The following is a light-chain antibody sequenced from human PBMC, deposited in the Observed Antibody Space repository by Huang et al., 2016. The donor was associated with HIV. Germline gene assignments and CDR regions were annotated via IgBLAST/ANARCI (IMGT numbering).Light chain of an antibody. Sequence: DIVMTQSPDTLAVSLGERAAINCKSSQNILYQSNNKNFLALYQHKPEQPTRLLIYCASAREVGAPERFSGSGCGKNFTLTINSLLHEDVAVYYCQQIYTPPYTFGQGTKLEIK. CDR1: QNILYQSNNKNF. CDR2: CAS. CDR3: QQIYTPPYT. J-gene: IGKJ2*01. V-gene: IGKV4-1*01.